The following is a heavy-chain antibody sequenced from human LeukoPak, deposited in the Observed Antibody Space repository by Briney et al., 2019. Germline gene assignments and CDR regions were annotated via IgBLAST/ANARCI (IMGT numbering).Heavy chain of an antibody. J-gene: IGHJ4*02. V-gene: IGHV3-21*01. Sequence: PGGSLRLSCAASGFTFSSYAMHWVRQAPGKGLEWVSSIGSSSAYIYYADSVKGRFTISRDNAKNSLYLQMNSLRAEDTAVYYCTRGGTYDPSDYWGQGTLVTVSS. D-gene: IGHD5-12*01. CDR2: IGSSSAYI. CDR1: GFTFSSYA. CDR3: TRGGTYDPSDY.